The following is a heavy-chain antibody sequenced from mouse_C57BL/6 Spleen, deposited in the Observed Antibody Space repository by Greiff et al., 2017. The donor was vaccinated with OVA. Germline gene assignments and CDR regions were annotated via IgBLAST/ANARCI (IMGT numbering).Heavy chain of an antibody. J-gene: IGHJ1*03. CDR1: GYTFTSYW. Sequence: VQLQQPGTELVKPGASVKLSCKASGYTFTSYWMHWVKQRPGQGLEWIGNINPSNGGTTYNEKFKSKATLTVDKSSSTAYMQLSSLTSEDSAVYYCARPSSTVVDWYFDVWGTGTTVTVSS. CDR3: ARPSSTVVDWYFDV. CDR2: INPSNGGT. V-gene: IGHV1-53*01. D-gene: IGHD1-1*01.